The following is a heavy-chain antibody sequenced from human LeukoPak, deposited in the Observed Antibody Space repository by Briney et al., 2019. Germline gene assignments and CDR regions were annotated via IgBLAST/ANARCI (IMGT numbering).Heavy chain of an antibody. Sequence: SETLSLTCTVSGASISSGGDYWSWIRQHPGKGLEYIGYIYHSGSTYYSPSLRSRVTISVDTSKNQFSLKLTSVTAADTAVYYCARGDPYYFDYWGQGTLVTVSS. V-gene: IGHV4-31*03. CDR2: IYHSGST. J-gene: IGHJ4*02. CDR1: GASISSGGDY. CDR3: ARGDPYYFDY.